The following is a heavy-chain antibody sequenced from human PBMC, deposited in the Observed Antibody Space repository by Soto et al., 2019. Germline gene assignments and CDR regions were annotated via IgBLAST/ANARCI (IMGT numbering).Heavy chain of an antibody. CDR1: GGTFSSYA. V-gene: IGHV1-69*06. CDR3: ARANYGDYVFSLTGRDCYYGMDV. J-gene: IGHJ6*02. D-gene: IGHD4-17*01. CDR2: IIPIFGTA. Sequence: QVQLVQSGAEVKKPGSSVKVSCKASGGTFSSYAISWVRQAPGQGLEWMGGIIPIFGTANYAQKFQGRVTITADKSTSTAYMELSSLRSEDTAVYYCARANYGDYVFSLTGRDCYYGMDVWGQGTTVTVSS.